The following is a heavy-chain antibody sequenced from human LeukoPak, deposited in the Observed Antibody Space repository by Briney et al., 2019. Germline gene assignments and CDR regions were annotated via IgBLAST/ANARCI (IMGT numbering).Heavy chain of an antibody. Sequence: GGSLRLSCTTFGFTSCDHAMSWVRQAPGKGLEWVGFIRSKAYGGTTEYAASVKGRFTISRDDSKSIAYLQMSSLITDDTAVYYCSRGPIQLWVHNAMDVWGQGTTVTVSS. CDR3: SRGPIQLWVHNAMDV. J-gene: IGHJ6*02. V-gene: IGHV3-49*04. D-gene: IGHD1-1*01. CDR2: IRSKAYGGTT. CDR1: GFTSCDHA.